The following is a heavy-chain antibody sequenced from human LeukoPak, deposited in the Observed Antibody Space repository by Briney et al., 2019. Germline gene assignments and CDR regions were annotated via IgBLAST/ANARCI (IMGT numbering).Heavy chain of an antibody. CDR2: ISSRGDDT. Sequence: GGSLRLSCTASGFTFSTLAMSWVRQAPGKGLEWVSSISSRGDDTSYADSVKGRFTISRDISKNTLYLQLNSLRVDDAAIYYCPKHRRSTLVTAYFDSWGQGTLVTVSS. V-gene: IGHV3-23*01. CDR3: PKHRRSTLVTAYFDS. D-gene: IGHD2-21*02. CDR1: GFTFSTLA. J-gene: IGHJ4*02.